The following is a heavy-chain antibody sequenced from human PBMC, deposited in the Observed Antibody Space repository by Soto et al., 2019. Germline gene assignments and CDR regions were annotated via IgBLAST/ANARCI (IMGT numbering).Heavy chain of an antibody. Sequence: EVQLVESGGGLVQPGGSLRLSCAASGFTISSHWMHWVRQAPGKGLVWVSRVNSDGSSTSYAESVKGRFIISRDNAKNTLYLQMNILRTEDTAVYYCVRSYRGTYGCFDPWGQGTLVTVSS. CDR3: VRSYRGTYGCFDP. CDR1: GFTISSHW. J-gene: IGHJ5*02. CDR2: VNSDGSST. D-gene: IGHD1-26*01. V-gene: IGHV3-74*01.